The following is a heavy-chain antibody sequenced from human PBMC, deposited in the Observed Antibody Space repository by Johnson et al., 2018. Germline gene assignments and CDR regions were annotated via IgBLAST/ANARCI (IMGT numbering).Heavy chain of an antibody. CDR3: ARGADPYCGGDCCFQY. J-gene: IGHJ1*01. Sequence: VQLVESGGGLVQPGGSRRLSCAASGFTFGSRAITWVRQAPGKGLEWVSSISSTTRYIYYAGSVKGGFTVSRDTAENSLYLQMNTLRAEDAAVYYCARGADPYCGGDCCFQYWGQGTLVTVSS. D-gene: IGHD2-21*02. V-gene: IGHV3-21*04. CDR1: GFTFGSRA. CDR2: ISSTTRYI.